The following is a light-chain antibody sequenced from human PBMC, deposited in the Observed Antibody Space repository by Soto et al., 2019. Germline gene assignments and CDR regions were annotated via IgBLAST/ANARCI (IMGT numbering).Light chain of an antibody. J-gene: IGKJ1*01. V-gene: IGKV1-8*01. CDR2: AAS. CDR3: QHYYTYPWT. CDR1: QDISDY. Sequence: AIRMTQSPSSLSASTGDRVTISCRASQDISDYLVGYQQKPGKAPKVLIHAASTVQGGVSSRFSGSRSGTDFTLTINSLQSEDFATYYCQHYYTYPWTFGQGTKVEV.